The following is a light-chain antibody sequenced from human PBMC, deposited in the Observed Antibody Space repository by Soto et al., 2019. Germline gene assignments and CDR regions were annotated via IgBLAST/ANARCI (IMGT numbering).Light chain of an antibody. Sequence: QSALTQPASVSGSPGQSITISCTGTSSDVGSYNLVSWYQQLPGKAPKLMIYEVTKRPSGVSNRFSGSKSGNTASLTISGLQAEDEADYYCCSYVGSSTLVFGGGTQLTVL. CDR2: EVT. J-gene: IGLJ2*01. CDR1: SSDVGSYNL. CDR3: CSYVGSSTLV. V-gene: IGLV2-23*02.